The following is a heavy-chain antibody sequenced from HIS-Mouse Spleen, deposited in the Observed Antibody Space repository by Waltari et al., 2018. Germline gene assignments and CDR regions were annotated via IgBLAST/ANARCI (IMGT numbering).Heavy chain of an antibody. CDR2: MNPNSGNT. Sequence: QVQLVQSGAEVKKPGASVKVSCKASGYTFTSYDLNWVRQATGQGLEWMGWMNPNSGNTGYAQKFQGRVTMTRNTSISTAYMELSSLRSEDTAVYYCARIGSHRRGYSYSYWFDPWGQGTLVTVSS. CDR3: ARIGSHRRGYSYSYWFDP. V-gene: IGHV1-8*01. J-gene: IGHJ5*02. D-gene: IGHD5-18*01. CDR1: GYTFTSYD.